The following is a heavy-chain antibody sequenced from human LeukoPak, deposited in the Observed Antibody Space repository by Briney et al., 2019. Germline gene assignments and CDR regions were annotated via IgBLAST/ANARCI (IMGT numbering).Heavy chain of an antibody. V-gene: IGHV4-61*02. CDR2: ISSSGST. Sequence: SQTLSLTCTVSGDSISSGDYYWSWIRQPAGKGLEWIGRISSSGSTNYNPSLKSRVTISVDTSKNQFSLKLSSVTAADTAVYYCARSDDSGYYYMDVWGKGTTVTISS. D-gene: IGHD3-16*01. CDR1: GDSISSGDYY. CDR3: ARSDDSGYYYMDV. J-gene: IGHJ6*03.